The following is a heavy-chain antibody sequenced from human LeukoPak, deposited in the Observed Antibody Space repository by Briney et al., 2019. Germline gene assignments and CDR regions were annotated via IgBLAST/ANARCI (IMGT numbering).Heavy chain of an antibody. CDR3: ARGVTYYYYYMDV. CDR2: IYTSGST. J-gene: IGHJ6*03. CDR1: GGSISSGSYY. V-gene: IGHV4-61*02. Sequence: SETLSLTCTVSGGSISSGSYYWSWIRQPAGKGLEWIGRIYTSGSTNYNPSLKSRVTISVDTSKNQFSLKLSSVTAADTAVYYCARGVTYYYYYMDVWGKGTTVTVSS. D-gene: IGHD4-23*01.